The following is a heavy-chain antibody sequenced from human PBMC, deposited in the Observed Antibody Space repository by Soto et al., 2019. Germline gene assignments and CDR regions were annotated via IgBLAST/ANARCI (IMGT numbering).Heavy chain of an antibody. V-gene: IGHV4-4*02. CDR1: DGSSRSSNW. CDR2: IYHSGST. CDR3: ARSLINGDGFDY. Sequence: SDTCGVSDGSSRSSNWCRWIKKTPGKGLEWIGEIYHSGSTNYNPSLKSRVTISVDKSKNQFSLKLSSVTAADTAVYYCARSLINGDGFDYWGQGTLVTVPS. D-gene: IGHD4-17*01. J-gene: IGHJ4*02.